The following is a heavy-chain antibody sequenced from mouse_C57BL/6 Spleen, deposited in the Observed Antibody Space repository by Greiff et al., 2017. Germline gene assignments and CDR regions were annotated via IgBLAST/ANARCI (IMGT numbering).Heavy chain of an antibody. D-gene: IGHD2-2*01. CDR1: GFTFSSYA. J-gene: IGHJ3*01. CDR3: AGDRNGYDPSWFAD. V-gene: IGHV5-4*01. CDR2: ISAGGSYT. Sequence: EVHLVESGGGLVKPGGSLKLSCAASGFTFSSYAMSWVRQTPEQRLEWVATISAGGSYTYYPDNVKGRFTISRDNTKNNLYLQRSHLKSEDTAMYYCAGDRNGYDPSWFADWGQGTLVTVSA.